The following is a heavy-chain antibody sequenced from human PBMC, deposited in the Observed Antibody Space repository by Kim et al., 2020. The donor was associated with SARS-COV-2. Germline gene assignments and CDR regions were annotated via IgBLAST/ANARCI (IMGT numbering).Heavy chain of an antibody. Sequence: GGSLRLSCTASGFSFNTYGMHWVRQAPGKGLEWVAVIWYDGSQKYYGESVKGRFTVSRDNSKNTLYLQINNLRVDDTAFYFCARDMAGSPIWFGESGSDYWGQGTVVTVS. D-gene: IGHD3-10*01. CDR1: GFSFNTYG. CDR3: ARDMAGSPIWFGESGSDY. CDR2: IWYDGSQK. V-gene: IGHV3-33*01. J-gene: IGHJ4*02.